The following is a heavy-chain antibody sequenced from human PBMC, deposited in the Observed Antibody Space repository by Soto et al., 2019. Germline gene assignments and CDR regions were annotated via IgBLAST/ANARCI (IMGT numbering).Heavy chain of an antibody. CDR1: GGSISSYY. J-gene: IGHJ6*02. CDR2: IYTSGST. CDR3: ASSNPYDFWRGYYDLYYYGMDV. V-gene: IGHV4-4*07. Sequence: SETLSLTCTVSGGSISSYYWSWIRQPAGKGLEWIGRIYTSGSTNYNPSLKSRVTMSVDTSKNQFSLKLSSVTAADTAVYYCASSNPYDFWRGYYDLYYYGMDVWGQGTKVTVYS. D-gene: IGHD3-3*01.